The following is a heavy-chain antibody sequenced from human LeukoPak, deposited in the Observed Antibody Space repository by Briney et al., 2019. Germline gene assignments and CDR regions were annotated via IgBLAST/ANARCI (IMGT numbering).Heavy chain of an antibody. V-gene: IGHV4-34*01. CDR1: GGSISSYY. Sequence: PSETLSLTCTVSGGSISSYYWSWIRQPPGKGLEWIGEINHSGSTNYNPSLKSRVTISVDTSKNQFSLKLSSVTAADTAVYYCAAIEMATTQTFDYWGQGTLVTVSS. CDR3: AAIEMATTQTFDY. D-gene: IGHD5-24*01. J-gene: IGHJ4*02. CDR2: INHSGST.